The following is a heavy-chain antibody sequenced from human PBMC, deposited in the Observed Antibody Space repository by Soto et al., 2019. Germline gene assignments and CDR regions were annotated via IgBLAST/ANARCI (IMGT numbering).Heavy chain of an antibody. Sequence: GGSLRLSCAASGFTFSTYGMHWVRQAPGNGLEWVAVIWYDGSKIYYADSVKGRFTISRDNSKSTLYLQMNSLRAEDTAVYYCARPLEQHQLGFGMDVWGQGSPVTVSS. CDR2: IWYDGSKI. CDR3: ARPLEQHQLGFGMDV. CDR1: GFTFSTYG. D-gene: IGHD6-13*01. J-gene: IGHJ6*01. V-gene: IGHV3-33*01.